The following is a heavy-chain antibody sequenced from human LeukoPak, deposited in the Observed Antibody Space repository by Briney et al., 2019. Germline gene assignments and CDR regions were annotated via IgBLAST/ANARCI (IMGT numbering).Heavy chain of an antibody. CDR1: GGTFSSYA. V-gene: IGHV1-69*13. J-gene: IGHJ4*02. Sequence: GASVKVSCKASGGTFSSYAISWVRQAPGQGLEWMGGIIPIFGTANYAQKFQGRVTITADESTSTAYMELSSLRSEDTAVYYCAREARYYGSGNHIDYWGQGTLVTVSS. CDR2: IIPIFGTA. CDR3: AREARYYGSGNHIDY. D-gene: IGHD3-10*01.